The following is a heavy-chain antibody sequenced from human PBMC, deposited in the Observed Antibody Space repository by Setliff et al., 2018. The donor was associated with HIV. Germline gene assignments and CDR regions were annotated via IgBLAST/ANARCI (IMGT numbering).Heavy chain of an antibody. D-gene: IGHD4-4*01. J-gene: IGHJ6*03. CDR3: ARDAFDYTAYYYSYMGV. Sequence: GPVKVSCKASGYTFTNYYIHWVRQAPGQGLEWMGIINPSGGSTTYAQKFQGRVTMTRDTSTSTVYMELSSLRSEDTAVYYCARDAFDYTAYYYSYMGVWGKGTTVTVSS. V-gene: IGHV1-46*01. CDR2: INPSGGST. CDR1: GYTFTNYY.